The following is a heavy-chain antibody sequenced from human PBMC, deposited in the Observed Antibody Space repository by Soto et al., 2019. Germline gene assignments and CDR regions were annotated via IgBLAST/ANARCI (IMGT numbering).Heavy chain of an antibody. Sequence: QVQLVQSGAEVKKPGASVKVSCKASGYTFTSYGISWVRQAPGQGLEWMGWVSAYNGNTNYAQKLQDRVNMTSDTSTSTAYMELRSLRSDDTAVYYWARDGQIAPAHGTVTTFDYWGQGSLVTVSS. J-gene: IGHJ4*02. CDR1: GYTFTSYG. V-gene: IGHV1-18*04. D-gene: IGHD4-17*01. CDR3: ARDGQIAPAHGTVTTFDY. CDR2: VSAYNGNT.